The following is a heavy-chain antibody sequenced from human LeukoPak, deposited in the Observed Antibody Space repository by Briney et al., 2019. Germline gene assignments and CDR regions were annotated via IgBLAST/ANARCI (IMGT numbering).Heavy chain of an antibody. D-gene: IGHD6-19*01. Sequence: AGGSLRLSCAVSGLTFSTYSMTWVRQGPGKGLEWVSSIYNSGAKIFHADSVKGRFTISRDNSKNMLYLQMNSLRVEDTAVYYCAKDVAPDSGWDLDYWGQGTLVTVSS. V-gene: IGHV3-23*01. CDR2: IYNSGAKI. CDR3: AKDVAPDSGWDLDY. J-gene: IGHJ4*02. CDR1: GLTFSTYS.